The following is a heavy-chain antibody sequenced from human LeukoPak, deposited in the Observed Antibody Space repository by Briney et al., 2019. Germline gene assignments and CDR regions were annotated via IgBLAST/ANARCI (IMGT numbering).Heavy chain of an antibody. CDR1: GGSISSSTYY. CDR3: ARGRIQLWSNYYMDV. CDR2: IFYSGST. V-gene: IGHV4-39*07. J-gene: IGHJ6*03. Sequence: SETLSLTCTVSGGSISSSTYYGGWIRQPPGKGLEWIGSIFYSGSTYYNPSLKSRVTISVDTSKNQFSLKLSSVTAADTAVYYCARGRIQLWSNYYMDVWGKGTTVTVSS. D-gene: IGHD5-18*01.